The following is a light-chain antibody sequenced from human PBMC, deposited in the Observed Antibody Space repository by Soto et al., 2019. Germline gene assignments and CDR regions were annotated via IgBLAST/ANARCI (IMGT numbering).Light chain of an antibody. Sequence: DIQMTQSPSTLSASVGDRVTITCRASQTISRGLTWYQQKPGKAPKFLISDASSLASGVPSRFSGIESGTQFTLTISGLQPDDFATYYCQQYKTYSGTFGQGTKVDIK. CDR3: QQYKTYSGT. CDR1: QTISRG. J-gene: IGKJ1*01. V-gene: IGKV1-5*01. CDR2: DAS.